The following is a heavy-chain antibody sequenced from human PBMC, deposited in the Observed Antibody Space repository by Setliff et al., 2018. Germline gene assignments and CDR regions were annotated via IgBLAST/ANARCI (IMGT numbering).Heavy chain of an antibody. CDR1: GDSISRYC. CDR3: ARGRMRGSCSGPSCTYDPFDI. D-gene: IGHD2-2*01. CDR2: LHTSGST. Sequence: PSETLSLTCTSSGDSISRYCWSWMRRPPVKGRDWVGRLHTSGSTNYNPSLKGRVTISVDTSKNQFSLIRRSVTAADTAVYYCARGRMRGSCSGPSCTYDPFDIWGQGTPVTVSS. V-gene: IGHV4-4*07. J-gene: IGHJ3*02.